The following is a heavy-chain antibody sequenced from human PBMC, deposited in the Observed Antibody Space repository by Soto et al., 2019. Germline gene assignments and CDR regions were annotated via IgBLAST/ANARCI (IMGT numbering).Heavy chain of an antibody. CDR3: AREDYYDSSAQDY. CDR2: INAGNGNT. Sequence: GASVKVTCKASGYTFTSYAVHWVRQAPGQRLEWMGWINAGNGNTKYSQKFQGRVTITRDTSASTAYMELSSLRSEDTAVYYCAREDYYDSSAQDYWGQGTLVTVSS. D-gene: IGHD3-22*01. CDR1: GYTFTSYA. J-gene: IGHJ4*02. V-gene: IGHV1-3*01.